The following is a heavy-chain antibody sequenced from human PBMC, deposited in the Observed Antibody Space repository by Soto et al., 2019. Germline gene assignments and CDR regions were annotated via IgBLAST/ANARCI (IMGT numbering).Heavy chain of an antibody. CDR1: GFTFGDYA. CDR2: IRSKAYGGTT. D-gene: IGHD6-6*01. V-gene: IGHV3-49*03. CDR3: TREGSLAARPGICDY. Sequence: GGSLRLSCTASGFTFGDYAMSWFRQAPGKGLEWVGFIRSKAYGGTTEYAASVKGRFTISRDDSKSIAYLQMNSLKTEDTAVYYCTREGSLAARPGICDYWGQGTLVTVSS. J-gene: IGHJ4*02.